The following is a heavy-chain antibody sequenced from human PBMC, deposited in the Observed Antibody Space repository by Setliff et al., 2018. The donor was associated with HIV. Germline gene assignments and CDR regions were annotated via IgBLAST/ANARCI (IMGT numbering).Heavy chain of an antibody. D-gene: IGHD6-19*01. Sequence: PGGSLRLSCTASGFTFTTYAMAWVRQAPGKGLEWVSAISGSGGNTYYADSVKGRFTISRDNSKNTLYLQMNSLRAEDTAVYYCAKEVLEIAVAASWGQGTLVTVSS. CDR1: GFTFTTYA. V-gene: IGHV3-23*01. CDR3: AKEVLEIAVAAS. J-gene: IGHJ4*02. CDR2: ISGSGGNT.